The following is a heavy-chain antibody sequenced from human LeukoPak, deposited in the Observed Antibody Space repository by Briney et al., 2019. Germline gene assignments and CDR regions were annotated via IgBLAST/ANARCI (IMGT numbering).Heavy chain of an antibody. Sequence: PGGSLRLSCAASGFTFSTYAMSWVRQAPGKGLDWVSSISGSGGSTYYADSVKGRFSISRDNSENTLYLQMNSLRAEDTAVYYCAKGRLTDFWSGYYGGGDDFDIWGQGTLVTFSS. D-gene: IGHD3-3*01. CDR2: ISGSGGST. V-gene: IGHV3-23*01. CDR3: AKGRLTDFWSGYYGGGDDFDI. J-gene: IGHJ3*02. CDR1: GFTFSTYA.